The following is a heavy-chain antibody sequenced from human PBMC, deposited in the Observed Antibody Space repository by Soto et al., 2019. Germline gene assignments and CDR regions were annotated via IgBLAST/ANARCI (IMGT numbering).Heavy chain of an antibody. CDR1: GGTFSSYA. CDR2: IIPIFGTA. Sequence: SVKVSCKASGGTFSSYAISWVRQAPGQGLEWMGGIIPIFGTANYAQKFQGRVTITADESTSTAYMELSSLRSEDTAVYYCARAPYYYDSSDYYTLNWFDPWGQGTLVTVSS. J-gene: IGHJ5*02. CDR3: ARAPYYYDSSDYYTLNWFDP. V-gene: IGHV1-69*13. D-gene: IGHD3-22*01.